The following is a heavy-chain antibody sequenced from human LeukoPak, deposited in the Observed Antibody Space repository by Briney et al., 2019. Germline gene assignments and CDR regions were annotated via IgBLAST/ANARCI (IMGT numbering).Heavy chain of an antibody. D-gene: IGHD2-21*02. CDR2: VKSNGSST. CDR3: ARDGFLGPVTAYLDY. CDR1: GFTFSSYA. Sequence: PGGSLRLSCAASGFTFSSYAMNWVRQAPGKGLEWVSRVKSNGSSTSYADSVKGRFTISRDNARNTLYLQMNSLRAEDTAVYYCARDGFLGPVTAYLDYWGQGTPVTVSS. J-gene: IGHJ4*02. V-gene: IGHV3-74*01.